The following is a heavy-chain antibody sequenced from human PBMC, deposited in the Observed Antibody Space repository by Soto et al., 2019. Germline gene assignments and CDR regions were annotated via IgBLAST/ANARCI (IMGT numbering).Heavy chain of an antibody. V-gene: IGHV4-39*01. CDR1: GGSISSGDYY. D-gene: IGHD2-15*01. CDR3: ARLGVVVVAATRFDY. CDR2: IYYSGST. Sequence: SETLSLTCTVSGGSISSGDYYWSWIRQPPGKGLEWIGSIYYSGSTYYNPSLKSRVTISVDTSKNQFSLKLSSVTAADTAVYYCARLGVVVVAATRFDYWGQGTLVTVSS. J-gene: IGHJ4*02.